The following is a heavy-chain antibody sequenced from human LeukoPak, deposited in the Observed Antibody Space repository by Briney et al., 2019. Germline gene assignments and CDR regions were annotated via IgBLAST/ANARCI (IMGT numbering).Heavy chain of an antibody. D-gene: IGHD3-22*01. J-gene: IGHJ4*02. CDR1: GFTFSSYA. Sequence: GGSLRLSCAASGFTFSSYAMSWVRQAPGKGLEWVSVISGSGDTTYYADSVKGRFTISRDNSKSTLYLQMNSLRSEDTAVYYCARGPGDSGYYYFYWGQGTLVTVSS. CDR3: ARGPGDSGYYYFY. CDR2: ISGSGDTT. V-gene: IGHV3-23*01.